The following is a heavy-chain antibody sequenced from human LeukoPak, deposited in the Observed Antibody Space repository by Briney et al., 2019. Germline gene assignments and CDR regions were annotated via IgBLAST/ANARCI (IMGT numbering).Heavy chain of an antibody. Sequence: GESLKISCAASGFTFSSYGMHWVRQAPGKGLEWVAFIRYDGSNKYYADSVKGRFTISRDNSKNTLYLQMNSLRAEDTAVYYCAKVGYYDIWNPFDYWGQRTLVTVSS. CDR2: IRYDGSNK. D-gene: IGHD3-3*01. J-gene: IGHJ4*02. V-gene: IGHV3-30*02. CDR3: AKVGYYDIWNPFDY. CDR1: GFTFSSYG.